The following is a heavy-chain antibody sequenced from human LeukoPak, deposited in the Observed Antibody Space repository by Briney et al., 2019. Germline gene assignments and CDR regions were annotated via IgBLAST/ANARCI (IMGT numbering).Heavy chain of an antibody. CDR3: ARVSSGWYLIDY. D-gene: IGHD6-19*01. J-gene: IGHJ4*02. CDR2: MNPNSGNT. CDR1: GYTFTSYD. Sequence: ASVKVSCKASGYTFTSYDINWVRQATGQGLEWMGWMNPNSGNTGYAQKFQGRVTITRNTSISTAYMELSSLRSEDTAVYYCARVSSGWYLIDYWGQGTLVSVSS. V-gene: IGHV1-8*01.